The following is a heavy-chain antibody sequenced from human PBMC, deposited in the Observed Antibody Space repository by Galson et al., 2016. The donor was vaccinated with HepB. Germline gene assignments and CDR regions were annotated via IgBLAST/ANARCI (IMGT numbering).Heavy chain of an antibody. Sequence: SLRLSCAASGFSVNAHYMNWVRQAPGKRLEWVALIKTDGNRDYADSVRGRCSISSDNLENTGYLQMNTMKVEDTAIYFCARDRPEGGILDFDSWGQGTQVTVSS. D-gene: IGHD1-1*01. CDR1: GFSVNAHY. CDR3: ARDRPEGGILDFDS. V-gene: IGHV3-53*01. CDR2: IKTDGNR. J-gene: IGHJ4*02.